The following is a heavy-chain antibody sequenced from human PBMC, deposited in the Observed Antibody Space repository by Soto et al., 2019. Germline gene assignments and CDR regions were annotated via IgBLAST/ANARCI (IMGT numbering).Heavy chain of an antibody. CDR1: EFSFNNYA. D-gene: IGHD3-10*01. CDR3: ATWTLPRSWSWLQSAAGKFDY. CDR2: KSSDGNNK. V-gene: IGHV3-30-3*01. Sequence: QVHLVESGGGVVQPGRSLRVSCTASEFSFNNYAVHWVRQAPGEGLEWVALKSSDGNNKYYPDSVKGRFTISSAHSNNAVYLQMHSLRLDDTAVYYCATWTLPRSWSWLQSAAGKFDYWGQGTLGCVSS. J-gene: IGHJ4*02.